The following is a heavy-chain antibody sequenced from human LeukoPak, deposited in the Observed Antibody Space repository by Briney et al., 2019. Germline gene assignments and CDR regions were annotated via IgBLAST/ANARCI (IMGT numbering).Heavy chain of an antibody. V-gene: IGHV3-23*01. Sequence: GGSLRLSCAASGFTFISYAIYWVRLAPGKGRDGVSATSGSGSTTLYADSVRGRFTISRDNSRNTLYLQMNSLRAEDTAVYYCAKVSVGPAVGRDWFDPWGQGALVTVSS. CDR2: TSGSGSTT. CDR3: AKVSVGPAVGRDWFDP. CDR1: GFTFISYA. D-gene: IGHD6-13*01. J-gene: IGHJ5*02.